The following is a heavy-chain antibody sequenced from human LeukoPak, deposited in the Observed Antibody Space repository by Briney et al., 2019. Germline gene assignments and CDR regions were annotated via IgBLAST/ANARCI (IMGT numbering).Heavy chain of an antibody. CDR1: GGSISSYY. J-gene: IGHJ4*02. CDR2: IYYSGSA. CDR3: ARYDYGDYFDY. V-gene: IGHV4-59*01. D-gene: IGHD4-17*01. Sequence: SETLSLTCTVSGGSISSYYWSWIRQPPGKGLEWIGYIYYSGSANYNPSLKSRITISVDTSKNQFSLKLSSVTAADTAVYYCARYDYGDYFDYWGQGTLVTVSS.